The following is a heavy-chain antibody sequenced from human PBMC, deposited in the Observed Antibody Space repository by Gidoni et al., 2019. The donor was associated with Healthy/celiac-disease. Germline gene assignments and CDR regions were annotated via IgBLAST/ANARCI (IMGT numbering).Heavy chain of an antibody. D-gene: IGHD3-22*01. V-gene: IGHV3-30*18. J-gene: IGHJ4*02. CDR3: AKDHYYDSSGSSDY. CDR2: ISYDGSNK. Sequence: QVQLVESGGGVVKPGRSLRLSCAASGFTFSRYGMHWVRQAPGKGLEWVAVISYDGSNKNYADSVKGRFTISRDNSKNTLYLQMNSLRAEDTAVYYCAKDHYYDSSGSSDYWGQGTLVTVSS. CDR1: GFTFSRYG.